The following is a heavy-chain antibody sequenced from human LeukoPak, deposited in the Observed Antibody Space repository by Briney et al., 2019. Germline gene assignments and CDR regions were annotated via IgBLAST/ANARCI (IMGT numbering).Heavy chain of an antibody. CDR3: TRRSIAPTTTEDY. D-gene: IGHD1-7*01. Sequence: GGSLRLSCAASGFNFSASAIHWVRQASGKGLEWVGRIRSKTHSYATTCAASVTGRFTISRDDSKNTAYLQVGSLTTEDTAMYYCTRRSIAPTTTEDYWGQGTLVTVSS. CDR2: IRSKTHSYAT. J-gene: IGHJ4*02. CDR1: GFNFSASA. V-gene: IGHV3-73*01.